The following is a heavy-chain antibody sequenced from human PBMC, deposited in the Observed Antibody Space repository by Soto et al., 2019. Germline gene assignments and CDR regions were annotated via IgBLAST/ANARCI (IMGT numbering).Heavy chain of an antibody. J-gene: IGHJ4*02. D-gene: IGHD3-16*02. V-gene: IGHV3-23*01. CDR3: AKDRMITFGGVIDQATFDY. Sequence: GGSLRLSCAASGFTFSNYAMNWVRQIPGKGLEWVSTISGSGGSTYYADSVKGRFTISRDSSKNTLYLQMHSLRAEDTAVYYCAKDRMITFGGVIDQATFDYWGQGALVTVSS. CDR1: GFTFSNYA. CDR2: ISGSGGST.